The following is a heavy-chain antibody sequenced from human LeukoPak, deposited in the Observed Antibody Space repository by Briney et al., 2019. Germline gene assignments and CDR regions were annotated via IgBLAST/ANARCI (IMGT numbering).Heavy chain of an antibody. CDR1: GFTFSSYA. D-gene: IGHD3-10*01. CDR2: ISGSGGST. J-gene: IGHJ4*02. CDR3: AKRPIFGKLLYYFDY. V-gene: IGHV3-23*01. Sequence: PGGSVRLSCAASGFTFSSYAMSWVRQAPGKGLEWVSTISGSGGSTYYADSVKGRFTISRDNSKNTLYLQMNSLRAEDTAIYYCAKRPIFGKLLYYFDYWGQGTLVTVSS.